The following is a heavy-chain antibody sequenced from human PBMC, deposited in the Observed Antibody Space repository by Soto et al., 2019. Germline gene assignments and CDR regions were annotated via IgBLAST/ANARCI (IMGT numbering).Heavy chain of an antibody. V-gene: IGHV3-30*18. Sequence: QVQLVESGGGVVQPGRSLRLSCAATGFTFSSYNMHWVRQAPGKGLEWVAVMSYEGTNKYYADSVKGRFTISRDNSKNTVYLQMKGLRVEDTAVYYCANDMERMDLPDYWGQGTLVTVSS. J-gene: IGHJ4*02. CDR1: GFTFSSYN. D-gene: IGHD1-26*01. CDR2: MSYEGTNK. CDR3: ANDMERMDLPDY.